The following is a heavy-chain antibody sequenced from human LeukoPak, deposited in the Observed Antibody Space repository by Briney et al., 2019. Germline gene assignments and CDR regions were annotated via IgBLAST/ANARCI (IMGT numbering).Heavy chain of an antibody. CDR2: ISSSGVST. CDR1: GFTFSSYG. J-gene: IGHJ4*02. Sequence: GGSLRLSCAASGFTFSSYGMSWVRQAPGKGLEWVSAISSSGVSTYYADSVKGRFTISRDNSKNTLYLQMNSLRAEDTAVYYCAKAPANYVDTAMGTFDYWGQGTLVTVSS. V-gene: IGHV3-23*01. D-gene: IGHD5-18*01. CDR3: AKAPANYVDTAMGTFDY.